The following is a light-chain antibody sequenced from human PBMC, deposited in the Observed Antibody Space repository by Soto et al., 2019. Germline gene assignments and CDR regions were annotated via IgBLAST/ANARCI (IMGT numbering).Light chain of an antibody. CDR2: QTS. CDR3: QQYYIYPPA. Sequence: DIQMTQSPSTLSASVGDIVTFTCRASQNAGVYLAWYQQKPGKAPKLLIYQTSSLEYGVLSRFSGSGSETEFTLAISSLQPEAFETYYCQQYYIYPPAFGLGTKVEIK. J-gene: IGKJ3*01. CDR1: QNAGVY. V-gene: IGKV1-5*03.